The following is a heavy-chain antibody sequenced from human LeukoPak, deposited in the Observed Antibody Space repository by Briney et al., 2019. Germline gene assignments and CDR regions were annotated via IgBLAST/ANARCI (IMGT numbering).Heavy chain of an antibody. CDR1: GGSISGGSNY. J-gene: IGHJ4*02. CDR2: IYYSGST. V-gene: IGHV4-61*01. D-gene: IGHD2/OR15-2a*01. Sequence: SETLSLTCTVSGGSISGGSNYWSWIRQPPGKGLEWIGYIYYSGSTKYNLSLKSRATISVDTSKNQLSLKLSSVTAADTAVYYCARGEYGLFDYWGQGTLVTVSS. CDR3: ARGEYGLFDY.